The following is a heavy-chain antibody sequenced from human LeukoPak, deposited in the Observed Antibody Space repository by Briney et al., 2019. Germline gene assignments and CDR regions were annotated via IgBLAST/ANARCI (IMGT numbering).Heavy chain of an antibody. D-gene: IGHD3-22*01. CDR2: ISSSSSTK. CDR1: GFTFNSYS. V-gene: IGHV3-48*02. Sequence: GGSLRLSCAASGFTFNSYSMNWVRQAPGKGLEWISYISSSSSTKHYADSVKGRFAIPRDNAKNSLYLQMNSLRDEDTAVYYCAHSSDFDYWGQGTLVTVSS. CDR3: AHSSDFDY. J-gene: IGHJ4*02.